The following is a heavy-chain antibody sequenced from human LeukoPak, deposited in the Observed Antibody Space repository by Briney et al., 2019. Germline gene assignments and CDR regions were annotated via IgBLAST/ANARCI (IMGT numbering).Heavy chain of an antibody. Sequence: SGTLSLTCAVYGGSLSGYYWSWIRQPPGKGLEWIGEINHSGSTNYNPSLKSRVTISVDTSKNQFSLKLSSLTAADTAVYYCASVLRITMVRGVTTGDYWGQGTLVTVSS. CDR2: INHSGST. V-gene: IGHV4-34*01. CDR1: GGSLSGYY. CDR3: ASVLRITMVRGVTTGDY. D-gene: IGHD3-10*01. J-gene: IGHJ4*02.